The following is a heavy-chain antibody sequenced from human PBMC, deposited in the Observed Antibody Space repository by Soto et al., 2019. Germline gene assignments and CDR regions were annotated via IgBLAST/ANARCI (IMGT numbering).Heavy chain of an antibody. CDR3: ARDGSLAGMDV. D-gene: IGHD1-26*01. V-gene: IGHV3-21*01. Sequence: GGSLRLSFAASVFTFSSYSMNWVRQAPGKGLEWVSSISSSSSYIYYADSVKGRFTISRDNAKNSLYLQMNSLRAEDTAVYYCARDGSLAGMDVWGQGTTVTVSS. J-gene: IGHJ6*02. CDR2: ISSSSSYI. CDR1: VFTFSSYS.